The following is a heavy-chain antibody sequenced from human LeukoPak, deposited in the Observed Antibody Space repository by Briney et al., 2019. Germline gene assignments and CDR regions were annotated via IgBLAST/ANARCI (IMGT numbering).Heavy chain of an antibody. D-gene: IGHD1-26*01. CDR1: GFIFPNYV. CDR2: ISGSGGNT. CDR3: ARGVYSGSPDY. J-gene: IGHJ4*02. V-gene: IGHV3-23*01. Sequence: GGSLRLSCAASGFIFPNYVMSWVRQAPGKGLEWVSAISGSGGNTYYADSVKGRFTISRDNSKNTLYLQMNSLRAEDAAVYYCARGVYSGSPDYWGQGTLVTVSS.